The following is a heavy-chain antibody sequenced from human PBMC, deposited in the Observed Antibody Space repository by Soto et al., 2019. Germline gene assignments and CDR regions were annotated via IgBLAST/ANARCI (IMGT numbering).Heavy chain of an antibody. Sequence: QVQLQQWGAGLLKPSETLSLTCAVYGGSFNDSYWSWIRQVPGKGLEWLGQINHSGSTKCNPSLKSRLSISVDTSKNQFSLRLSSVTAADTALYYCARGPHYYVSGSFIFYSYGMDVWGQGTTVTVSS. CDR3: ARGPHYYVSGSFIFYSYGMDV. CDR2: INHSGST. J-gene: IGHJ6*02. V-gene: IGHV4-34*01. CDR1: GGSFNDSY. D-gene: IGHD3-10*01.